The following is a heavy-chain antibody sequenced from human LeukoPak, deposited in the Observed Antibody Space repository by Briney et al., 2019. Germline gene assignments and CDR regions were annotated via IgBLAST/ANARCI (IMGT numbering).Heavy chain of an antibody. J-gene: IGHJ4*02. CDR3: ARFDQVSETAGGY. D-gene: IGHD5/OR15-5a*01. CDR2: IIPILGIA. Sequence: GASVKVSCKASGGTFSSYAISWVRQAPGQGLEWMGRIIPILGIANYAQKFQGRVTMTRDTSISTAYMELSRLRSDGTAVYYCARFDQVSETAGGYWGQGTLVTVSS. V-gene: IGHV1-69*04. CDR1: GGTFSSYA.